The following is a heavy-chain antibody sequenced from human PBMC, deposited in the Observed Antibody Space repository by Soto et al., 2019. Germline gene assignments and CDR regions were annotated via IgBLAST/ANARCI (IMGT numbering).Heavy chain of an antibody. CDR3: ARVTVYRGYDPYYYYGMDV. Sequence: QVQLQESGPGLVKPSETLSLTCTVSGGSISSYYWSWIRQPPGTGLEWIGYIYYSGSTNYNPSLKSRATLSVDTYKNQFSLKLSFVTAADTGVYYCARVTVYRGYDPYYYYGMDVWGQGTTVTVSS. V-gene: IGHV4-59*01. D-gene: IGHD5-12*01. J-gene: IGHJ6*02. CDR2: IYYSGST. CDR1: GGSISSYY.